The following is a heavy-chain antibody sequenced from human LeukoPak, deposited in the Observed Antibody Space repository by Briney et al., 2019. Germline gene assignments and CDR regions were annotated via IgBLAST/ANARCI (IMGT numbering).Heavy chain of an antibody. CDR1: GFTFSNYW. Sequence: GGSLRLSCAASGFTFSNYWMGWVRQAPGKGLEWVANIKEDGSEKYYADSVKGRFTISRDNSKNTLYLQMNSLRAEDTAVYYCARVDQDIVVVPAANDAFDIWGQGTMVTVSS. J-gene: IGHJ3*02. D-gene: IGHD2-2*01. CDR3: ARVDQDIVVVPAANDAFDI. CDR2: IKEDGSEK. V-gene: IGHV3-7*01.